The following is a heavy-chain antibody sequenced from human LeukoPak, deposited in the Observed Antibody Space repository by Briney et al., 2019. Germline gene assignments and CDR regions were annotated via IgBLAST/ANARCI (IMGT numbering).Heavy chain of an antibody. J-gene: IGHJ4*02. D-gene: IGHD3-3*01. V-gene: IGHV4-31*03. CDR1: GCSISSGDFY. CDR3: ARVELRFFDMDY. Sequence: SEALSLTCIVSGCSISSGDFYWSWIRQHPGKGLEWIGYIYYSGSTHYNPSLKSRVNISMDPSKNQFSLRLSSVTAADTAVYYCARVELRFFDMDYWGLGTLVTVSS. CDR2: IYYSGST.